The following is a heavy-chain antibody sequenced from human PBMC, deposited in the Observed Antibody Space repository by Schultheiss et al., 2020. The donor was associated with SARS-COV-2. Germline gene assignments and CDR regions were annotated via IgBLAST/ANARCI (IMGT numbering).Heavy chain of an antibody. CDR3: AKDFAAGSPYYFDY. J-gene: IGHJ4*02. D-gene: IGHD6-13*01. CDR1: ALTFRTYA. Sequence: GGSLRLSCTTSALTFRTYAMSWVRQAPGKGLEWVSIISGGGADTYYADSVKGRFTMSRDESKNTVFLQMNSLRADDTAIYYCAKDFAAGSPYYFDYWGQGTLVTVSS. V-gene: IGHV3-23*01. CDR2: ISGGGADT.